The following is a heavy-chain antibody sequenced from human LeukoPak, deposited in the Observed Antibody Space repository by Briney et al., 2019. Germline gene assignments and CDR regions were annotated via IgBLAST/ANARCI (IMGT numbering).Heavy chain of an antibody. V-gene: IGHV3-7*04. CDR2: MNQLGNEK. D-gene: IGHD3-16*01. J-gene: IGHJ4*02. CDR3: VRGTYYYEF. CDR1: KFTFSSYR. Sequence: GGSLRLSCAASKFTFSSYRMSWVRQAPGKGLEWVAYMNQLGNEKNYLDSVKGRFTISRDNAKNSLYLQMTSLRAEDTAVYYCVRGTYYYEFRGQGTLVTVSS.